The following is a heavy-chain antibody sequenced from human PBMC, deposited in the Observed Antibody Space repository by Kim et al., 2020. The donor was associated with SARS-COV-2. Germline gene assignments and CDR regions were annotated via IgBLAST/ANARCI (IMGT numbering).Heavy chain of an antibody. CDR3: AREHGWYFDL. CDR2: ISRGGTSI. Sequence: GGSLRLSCVASEFTFSGYAMNWVRQAPGKGLEWVSYISRGGTSIYYADSVKGRFTISRANAKNALYLQMNSLRADDTAVYYCAREHGWYFDLWGRGTLVTVSS. J-gene: IGHJ2*01. V-gene: IGHV3-48*03. CDR1: EFTFSGYA.